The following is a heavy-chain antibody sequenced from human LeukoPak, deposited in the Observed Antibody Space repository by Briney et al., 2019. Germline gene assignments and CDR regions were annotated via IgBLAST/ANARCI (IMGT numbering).Heavy chain of an antibody. D-gene: IGHD2-2*01. Sequence: SETLSLTCTVSGGSISSYYWSWIRQPPGKGLEWIGYIYYSGSTNYNPSLKSRVTISVDTSKNQFSLKLSSVTAADTAVYYCARLVRYCRSTSCYYYGMDVWGQGTTVTVSS. CDR1: GGSISSYY. CDR2: IYYSGST. V-gene: IGHV4-59*01. J-gene: IGHJ6*02. CDR3: ARLVRYCRSTSCYYYGMDV.